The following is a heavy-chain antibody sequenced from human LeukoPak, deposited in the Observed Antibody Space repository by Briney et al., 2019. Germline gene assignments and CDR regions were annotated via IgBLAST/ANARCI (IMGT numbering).Heavy chain of an antibody. CDR3: ATEYYYDSSGYYSLAY. CDR2: IYHSGST. D-gene: IGHD3-22*01. J-gene: IGHJ4*02. V-gene: IGHV4-4*02. Sequence: SGTLSLTCAVSGDSISNSNWWSWVRQPPGKGLEWIGEIYHSGSTNSNPSLKSRVTMSVDTSKNQFSLKLSSVTAADTAVYYCATEYYYDSSGYYSLAYWGQGTLVTVSS. CDR1: GDSISNSNW.